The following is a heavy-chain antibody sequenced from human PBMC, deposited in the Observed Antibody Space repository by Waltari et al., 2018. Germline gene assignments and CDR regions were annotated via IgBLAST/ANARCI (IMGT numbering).Heavy chain of an antibody. CDR2: ISWNRGSI. J-gene: IGHJ6*02. CDR3: AKVYYGMDV. Sequence: EVQLVESGGGLIQPGGSLRLSCAASGFTVSSHYMSWVRQAPGKGVEWVSGISWNRGSIGYADSVKGRFTISRDNAKNSLYLQMNSLRAEDTALYYCAKVYYGMDVWGQGTTVTVSS. CDR1: GFTVSSHY. V-gene: IGHV3-9*01.